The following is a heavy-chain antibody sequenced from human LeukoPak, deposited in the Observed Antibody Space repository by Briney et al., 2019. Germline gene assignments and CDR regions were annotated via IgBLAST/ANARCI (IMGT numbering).Heavy chain of an antibody. CDR1: GXNFSSYE. V-gene: IGHV3-48*03. CDR3: ARHVGAQDY. Sequence: PGGSLRLSCAASGXNFSSYEVNWVPQAPGKGLEWVSYISSSATTISYADSVKGRFTISRDNAKNSLYLQMNSLRAEDMAVYYCARHVGAQDYWGQGTLVTVSS. J-gene: IGHJ4*02. D-gene: IGHD1-26*01. CDR2: ISSSATTI.